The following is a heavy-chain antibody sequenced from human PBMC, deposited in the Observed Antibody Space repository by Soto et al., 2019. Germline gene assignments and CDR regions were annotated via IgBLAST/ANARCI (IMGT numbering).Heavy chain of an antibody. CDR1: GFTFSHYA. Sequence: PGGSLRLSCAASGFTFSHYAMHWVRQAPGKGLEYVSGISPSGDSTYYANSVKGRFTICRDNSKNTLSLQMSSLRADDTAVYYCAKWPVSFLDYYYGMDVWGQGTTVTVSS. V-gene: IGHV3-64*01. D-gene: IGHD3-3*02. CDR3: AKWPVSFLDYYYGMDV. J-gene: IGHJ6*02. CDR2: ISPSGDST.